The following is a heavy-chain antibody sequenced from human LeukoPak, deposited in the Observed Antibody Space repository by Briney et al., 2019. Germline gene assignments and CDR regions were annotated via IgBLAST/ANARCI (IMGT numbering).Heavy chain of an antibody. Sequence: PSETLSLTCTVSGGSISSGDYYWSWIRQPPGKGLEWIGYTHYSGSTYYNPSLKSRVTISVDTSKNQFSLKLTSVTAADTAVYYCARPYYYDSRIDPWGQGTLVTVSS. J-gene: IGHJ5*02. CDR3: ARPYYYDSRIDP. D-gene: IGHD3-22*01. V-gene: IGHV4-30-4*01. CDR2: THYSGST. CDR1: GGSISSGDYY.